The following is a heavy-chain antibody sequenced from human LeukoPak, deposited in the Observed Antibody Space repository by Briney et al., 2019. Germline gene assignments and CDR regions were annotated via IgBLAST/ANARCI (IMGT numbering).Heavy chain of an antibody. J-gene: IGHJ5*02. CDR3: ARAPARDFWIGYYIDL. CDR2: ISSSKSYI. Sequence: GGSLGLSCAASGFTFSDYSMNWVRQAPGKGLEWVSSISSSKSYIYYTDSVKGRFTIFRDNAKTSLYLQMDSLRAEDTAVYYCARAPARDFWIGYYIDLWGQGTLVTVSS. CDR1: GFTFSDYS. V-gene: IGHV3-21*01. D-gene: IGHD3-3*01.